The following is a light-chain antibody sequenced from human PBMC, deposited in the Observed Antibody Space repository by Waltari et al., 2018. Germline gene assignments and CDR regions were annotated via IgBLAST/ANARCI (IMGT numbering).Light chain of an antibody. Sequence: DIVMTQSPDSLTVSPGEMATINFRSSQSVSDHVNNKNYLAWYRQKPGQPPKLLISWASTREFGVPDRFSGSGSGTEFTLTISSLQPEDVAVYYCQQYYNTPPTFGQGTKVEIK. CDR2: WAS. J-gene: IGKJ1*01. V-gene: IGKV4-1*01. CDR3: QQYYNTPPT. CDR1: QSVSDHVNNKNY.